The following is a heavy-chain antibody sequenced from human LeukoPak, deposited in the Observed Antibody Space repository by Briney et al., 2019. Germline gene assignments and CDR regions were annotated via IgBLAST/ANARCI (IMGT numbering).Heavy chain of an antibody. CDR3: ARASSSWPYYFDY. J-gene: IGHJ4*02. V-gene: IGHV1-2*02. CDR2: INPNSGGT. D-gene: IGHD6-13*01. CDR1: EYTFTAYY. Sequence: ASVKVSYKASEYTFTAYYMHWVRQAPGQGLEWMGWINPNSGGTNYAQKFQGRVTMNRDTSISTAYMELSRLRSDDTAVYYCARASSSWPYYFDYWGQGTLVTVSS.